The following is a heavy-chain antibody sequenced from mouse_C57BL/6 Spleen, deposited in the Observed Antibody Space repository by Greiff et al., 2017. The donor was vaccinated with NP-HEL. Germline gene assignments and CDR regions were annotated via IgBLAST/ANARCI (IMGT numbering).Heavy chain of an antibody. Sequence: VQLQESGPELVKPGASVKISCKASGYSFTSYYIHWVKQRPGQGLEWIGWIYPGSGNTKYNEKFKGKATLTADTSSSTAYMQLSSLTSEDSAVYYCARSGNYDGYSSWFAYWGQGTLVTVSA. CDR1: GYSFTSYY. CDR3: ARSGNYDGYSSWFAY. J-gene: IGHJ3*01. D-gene: IGHD2-3*01. CDR2: IYPGSGNT. V-gene: IGHV1-66*01.